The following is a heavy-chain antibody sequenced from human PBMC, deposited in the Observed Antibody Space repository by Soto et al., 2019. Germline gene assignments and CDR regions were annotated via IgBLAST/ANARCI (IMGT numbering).Heavy chain of an antibody. Sequence: PEGSLRLSCAVSGFSLSGYWMHWFRQAPGKGLVWVSRINNDATSTSNADSVKGRFAISRDNAKNTLYLQMNSLRAEDTAVYYCAKDARPDGYWDFDYWGQGTLVTVSS. CDR2: INNDATST. D-gene: IGHD5-12*01. CDR3: AKDARPDGYWDFDY. J-gene: IGHJ4*02. V-gene: IGHV3-74*01. CDR1: GFSLSGYW.